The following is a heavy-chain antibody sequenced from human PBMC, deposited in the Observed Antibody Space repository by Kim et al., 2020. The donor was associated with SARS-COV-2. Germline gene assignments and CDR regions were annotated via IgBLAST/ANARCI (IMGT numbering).Heavy chain of an antibody. CDR1: GGSISSYY. Sequence: SETLSLTCTVSGGSISSYYWSWIRQPPGKGLEWIGYIYYSGSTNNNTSLKSRVTISVDTSKKQFSLQLSSVTAADTAVYYCARGYYFGYRYGMDVWGQGT. CDR2: IYYSGST. J-gene: IGHJ6*02. V-gene: IGHV4-59*13. D-gene: IGHD3-10*01. CDR3: ARGYYFGYRYGMDV.